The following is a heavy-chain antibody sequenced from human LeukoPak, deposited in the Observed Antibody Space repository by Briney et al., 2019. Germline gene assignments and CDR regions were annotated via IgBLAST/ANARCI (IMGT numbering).Heavy chain of an antibody. CDR3: AKAAAAGTIWFDP. CDR1: GGSFSGYY. CDR2: ISHSGST. D-gene: IGHD6-13*01. J-gene: IGHJ5*02. V-gene: IGHV4-34*01. Sequence: SETLSLTCAVYGGSFSGYYWSWIRQPPGKGLEWIGEISHSGSTNYNPSLKSRVTISVDTSKNQFSLKLSSVTAADTAVYYCAKAAAAGTIWFDPWGQGTLVTVSS.